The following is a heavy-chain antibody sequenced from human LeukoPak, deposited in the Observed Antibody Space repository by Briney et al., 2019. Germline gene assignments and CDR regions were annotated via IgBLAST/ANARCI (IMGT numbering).Heavy chain of an antibody. CDR2: ISSNGGST. V-gene: IGHV3-64*01. J-gene: IGHJ4*02. Sequence: GGSLRLSCAASGFTFSSYAMHWVRQAPGEGLEYVSAISSNGGSTYYANSVKGRFTISRDNSKNTLYLQMGSLRAEDMAVYYCAREWAGYSGYDYSLDYWGQGTLVTVSS. D-gene: IGHD5-12*01. CDR3: AREWAGYSGYDYSLDY. CDR1: GFTFSSYA.